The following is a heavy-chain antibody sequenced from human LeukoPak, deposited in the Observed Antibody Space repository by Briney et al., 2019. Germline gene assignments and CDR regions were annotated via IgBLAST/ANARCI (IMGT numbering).Heavy chain of an antibody. V-gene: IGHV3-23*01. Sequence: GGSLRLSCAASGITFSSYAMSWVRQAPGKGPEWVSAISGSGSNTYYADSVRGRFNISRDNSKNTLSLQMNSLRAEDTAIYYCAKAIDYWYFDLWGRGTLVTVSS. CDR1: GITFSSYA. CDR2: ISGSGSNT. CDR3: AKAIDYWYFDL. J-gene: IGHJ2*01.